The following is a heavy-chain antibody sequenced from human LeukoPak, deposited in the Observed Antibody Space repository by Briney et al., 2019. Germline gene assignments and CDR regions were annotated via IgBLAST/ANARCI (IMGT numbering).Heavy chain of an antibody. Sequence: PGGSLRLSCAVSRFTLSPYGMHWVRQAPGKGLEWVAFIPYDGSNKYYADSVKGRFTISRDNSRNTLYLQMNSLRAEDTAVYYCARGYGYGSPYFDYWGQGTLVTVSS. CDR2: IPYDGSNK. CDR1: RFTLSPYG. D-gene: IGHD5-18*01. CDR3: ARGYGYGSPYFDY. J-gene: IGHJ4*02. V-gene: IGHV3-30*02.